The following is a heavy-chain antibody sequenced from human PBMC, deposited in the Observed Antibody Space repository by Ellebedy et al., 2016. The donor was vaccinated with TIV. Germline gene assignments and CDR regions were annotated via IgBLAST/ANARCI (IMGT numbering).Heavy chain of an antibody. J-gene: IGHJ5*02. V-gene: IGHV4-34*01. CDR2: VTHIGGT. D-gene: IGHD1-26*01. Sequence: SETLSLTXAVYSGSFSGYFWTWSRQSPGKGLEWIGDVTHIGGTNYNPSLQSRVIISLDTSKGQFSLQLSSVTAADTAVYYCARGIPQAWELLATWGQGTLVTVSS. CDR3: ARGIPQAWELLAT. CDR1: SGSFSGYF.